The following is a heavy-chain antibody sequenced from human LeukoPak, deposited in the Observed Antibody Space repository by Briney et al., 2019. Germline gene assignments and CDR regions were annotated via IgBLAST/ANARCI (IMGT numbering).Heavy chain of an antibody. CDR1: GGSFSGYY. D-gene: IGHD5-24*01. CDR3: ARGQGRDGYNGILEY. V-gene: IGHV4-34*01. Sequence: SETLSLTCAVYGGSFSGYYWTWIRQPPGKGLEWIGEINPSGSTNYNPSLKSRVTISVDTSKNQFSLKLRSVTAADTAVFYCARGQGRDGYNGILEYWGQGSLVTVSS. CDR2: INPSGST. J-gene: IGHJ4*02.